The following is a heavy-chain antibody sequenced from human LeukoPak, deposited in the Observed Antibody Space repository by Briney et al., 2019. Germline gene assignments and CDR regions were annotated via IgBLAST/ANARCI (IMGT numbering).Heavy chain of an antibody. J-gene: IGHJ6*02. CDR1: GGSMSNYY. Sequence: SETLSLTCTVSGGSMSNYYWTWIRQPPGQGLEWIGYTYNSGRTNYNPSLKGRVTISADTSKNQFSLKLDSVTAANTANYYCARRRRIGAAGGDGMDVWGQGTTVTVSS. D-gene: IGHD6-13*01. CDR3: ARRRRIGAAGGDGMDV. CDR2: TYNSGRT. V-gene: IGHV4-4*09.